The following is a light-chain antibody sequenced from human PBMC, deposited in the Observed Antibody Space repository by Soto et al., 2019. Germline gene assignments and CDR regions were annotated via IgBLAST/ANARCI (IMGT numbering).Light chain of an antibody. CDR3: MCYAGGNNWV. CDR2: DVT. V-gene: IGLV2-8*01. CDR1: SSDVGTHVY. J-gene: IGLJ3*02. Sequence: QSVLTQPPSASGSPGQSVTISCTGTSSDVGTHVYVSWYQQHAGKAPKLMIYDVTKRPSGVPDRISGSKSANTASLTVSGLQAEDEADYYCMCYAGGNNWVFGGGTKLTVL.